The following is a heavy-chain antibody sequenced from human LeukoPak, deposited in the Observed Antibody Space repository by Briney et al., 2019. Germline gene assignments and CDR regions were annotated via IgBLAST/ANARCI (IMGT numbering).Heavy chain of an antibody. CDR1: GFTFSSYS. J-gene: IGHJ3*02. V-gene: IGHV3-21*01. CDR3: ARDRWELLGAFDI. D-gene: IGHD1-26*01. CDR2: ISSSSSYI. Sequence: KAGGSLRLSCAASGFTFSSYSMNWVRQAPGKGLEWVSSISSSSSYIYYADSVKGRFTISRDNAKNSLYLQMNSLRAEDTAVYYCARDRWELLGAFDIWGQGTMVTVSS.